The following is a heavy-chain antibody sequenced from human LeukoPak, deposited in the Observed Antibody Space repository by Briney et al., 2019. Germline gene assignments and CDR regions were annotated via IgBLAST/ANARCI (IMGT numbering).Heavy chain of an antibody. J-gene: IGHJ5*02. CDR1: GGSISSSNW. CDR3: ASKAMTWGWFDP. D-gene: IGHD2-2*01. Sequence: SETLSLTCAVSGGSISSSNWWSWVRQPPGKGLEWIGEIYHSGSTNYNPSLKSRVTISVDTSKNQFSLKLSSVTAADTAVYYCASKAMTWGWFDPWGQGTLVTVSS. CDR2: IYHSGST. V-gene: IGHV4-4*02.